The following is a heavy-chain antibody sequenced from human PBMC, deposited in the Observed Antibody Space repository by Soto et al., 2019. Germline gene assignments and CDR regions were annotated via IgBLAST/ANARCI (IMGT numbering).Heavy chain of an antibody. Sequence: QVQLVESGGGVVQPGRSLRLSCAASGFTFSSYGMHWVRQAPGKGLGWVAVIWYDGSNKYYADSVKGRFTISRDNSQNKLYLQMNSLRAEDTAVYYCARDPYSSGWYPLDYWGQGTLVTVTS. V-gene: IGHV3-33*01. CDR1: GFTFSSYG. D-gene: IGHD6-19*01. J-gene: IGHJ4*02. CDR3: ARDPYSSGWYPLDY. CDR2: IWYDGSNK.